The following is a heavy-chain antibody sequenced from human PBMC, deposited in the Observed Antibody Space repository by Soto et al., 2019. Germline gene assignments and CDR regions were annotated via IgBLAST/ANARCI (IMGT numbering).Heavy chain of an antibody. Sequence: PSETLSLTCAFSCGSIISGGYSWSWIRQPPGKGLEWIGYIYHSGSTYYNPSLKSRVTISVDRSKNQFSLKLSSVTAADTAVYYCARAIAAAGSWFDPWGQGALVTVSS. J-gene: IGHJ5*02. CDR2: IYHSGST. CDR3: ARAIAAAGSWFDP. V-gene: IGHV4-30-2*01. D-gene: IGHD6-13*01. CDR1: CGSIISGGYS.